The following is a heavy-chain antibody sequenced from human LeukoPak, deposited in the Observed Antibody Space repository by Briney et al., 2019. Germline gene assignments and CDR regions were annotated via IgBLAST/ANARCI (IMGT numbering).Heavy chain of an antibody. Sequence: GGSLRLSCAASGFTFRNYWMSWVRQVPGKGLEWVVNINEGGNEKYYVDSVKGRFTASRDNAQNSLYLQMNSLRVEDTAVYYCARHPNSNWDYWGQGTLVTVSS. D-gene: IGHD6-13*01. CDR3: ARHPNSNWDY. CDR1: GFTFRNYW. J-gene: IGHJ4*02. V-gene: IGHV3-7*03. CDR2: INEGGNEK.